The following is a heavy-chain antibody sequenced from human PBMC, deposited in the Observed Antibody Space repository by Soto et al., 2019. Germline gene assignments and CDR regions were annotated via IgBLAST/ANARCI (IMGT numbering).Heavy chain of an antibody. D-gene: IGHD3-16*02. V-gene: IGHV3-7*04. CDR3: ARVKWYSWGSYPIGS. CDR1: GFTFSSFW. CDR2: VKQDGSET. J-gene: IGHJ4*02. Sequence: EVQLVESGGGLVQPGGSLRLSCVASGFTFSSFWMTWVRQAPGKGLEWVASVKQDGSETQYLDSVRGRFTISRDNAKNSLYLQMNSLRGEDTAVYYCARVKWYSWGSYPIGSWGQGLLVTVSS.